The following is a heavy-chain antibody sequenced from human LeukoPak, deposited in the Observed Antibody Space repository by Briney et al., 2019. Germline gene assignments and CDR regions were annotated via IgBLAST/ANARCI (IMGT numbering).Heavy chain of an antibody. D-gene: IGHD3-16*01. J-gene: IGHJ4*02. CDR2: ISAYNGNT. CDR1: GYTFTSYG. CDR3: ARAATSYSYVAYWY. V-gene: IGHV1-18*01. Sequence: GASVKVSCKASGYTFTSYGIIWVRQAPGQGLEWLGWISAYNGNTNYAQKVQGRVTMTTDTSTSTAYMELRRLRSDDTAVCYCARAATSYSYVAYWYWGQGTLVTVSS.